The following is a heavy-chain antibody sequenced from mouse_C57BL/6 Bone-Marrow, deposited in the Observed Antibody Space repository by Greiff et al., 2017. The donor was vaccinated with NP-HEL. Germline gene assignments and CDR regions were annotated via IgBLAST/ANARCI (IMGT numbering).Heavy chain of an antibody. CDR1: GFSLTSYG. Sequence: VKLVESGPGLVAPSQSLSITCTVSGFSLTSYGVDWVRQPPGKGLEWLGVIWGGGGTNYNSALMSRLSISKDNSKSQVFLKMNSLPTDYTAMYYCAKLYYDYDGGAWFAYWGQGTLVTVSA. V-gene: IGHV2-9*01. CDR3: AKLYYDYDGGAWFAY. CDR2: IWGGGGT. J-gene: IGHJ3*01. D-gene: IGHD2-4*01.